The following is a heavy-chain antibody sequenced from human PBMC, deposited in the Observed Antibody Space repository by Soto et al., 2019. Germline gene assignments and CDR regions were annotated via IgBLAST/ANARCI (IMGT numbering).Heavy chain of an antibody. J-gene: IGHJ5*02. V-gene: IGHV4-59*01. CDR2: IYYSGST. CDR1: GGSISSYY. D-gene: IGHD3-9*01. CDR3: ARGGFYYDILTGYSLNWFDP. Sequence: PSETLSLTCTVSGGSISSYYGSWIRQPPGKGLEWIGYIYYSGSTNYNPSLKSRVTISGDTSKNQFSLKLSSVTAADTAVYYCARGGFYYDILTGYSLNWFDPWGQGTLVTVSS.